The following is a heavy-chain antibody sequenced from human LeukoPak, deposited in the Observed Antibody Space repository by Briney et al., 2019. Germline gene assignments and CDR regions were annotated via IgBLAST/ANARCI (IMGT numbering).Heavy chain of an antibody. CDR3: ARGFGSSWYYFDY. V-gene: IGHV4-59*08. D-gene: IGHD6-13*01. CDR1: GASISSYY. Sequence: TPSETLSLTCTVSGASISSYYWSWIRQPPGKRLEWTGYIHDSGSTNYNPSLKGRVTISVDTSKKQFSLKLSSVTAADTAVYYCARGFGSSWYYFDYWGQGTLVTASS. CDR2: IHDSGST. J-gene: IGHJ4*02.